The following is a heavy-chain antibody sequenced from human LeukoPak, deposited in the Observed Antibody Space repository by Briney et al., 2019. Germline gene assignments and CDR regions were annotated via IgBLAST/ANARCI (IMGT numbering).Heavy chain of an antibody. V-gene: IGHV4-4*02. D-gene: IGHD2-15*01. CDR1: GGSISSNNW. J-gene: IGHJ5*02. CDR2: VYHRGST. CDR3: ARAKVVAAYNWFDP. Sequence: PSGTLSLTCAVSGGSISSNNWWSWVRQPPGQGLEWIGEVYHRGSTNYNPSLKSRVTISVDTSKNQFSLKLSSVTAADTAVYYCARAKVVAAYNWFDPWGQGTLVTVSS.